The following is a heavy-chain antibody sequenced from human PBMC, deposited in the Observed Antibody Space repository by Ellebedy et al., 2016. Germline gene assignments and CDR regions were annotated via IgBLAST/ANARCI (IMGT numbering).Heavy chain of an antibody. Sequence: GESLKISXAASGFNFITYDMSWVRQAPGQGLEWVSVISASGAGTHYADSVKGRFTISRDNSKNTLYMEMNSLRGEDTAIYYCAKDILAPGHYLDVWGKGTTVTVSS. CDR1: GFNFITYD. CDR2: ISASGAGT. D-gene: IGHD3-9*01. J-gene: IGHJ6*03. CDR3: AKDILAPGHYLDV. V-gene: IGHV3-23*01.